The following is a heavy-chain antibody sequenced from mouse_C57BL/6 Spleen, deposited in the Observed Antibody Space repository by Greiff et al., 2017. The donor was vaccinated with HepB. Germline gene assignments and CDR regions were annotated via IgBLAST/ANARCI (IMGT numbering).Heavy chain of an antibody. D-gene: IGHD2-4*01. Sequence: VQLQQPGAELVKPGASVKLSCKASGYTFTSYWMQWVKQRPGQGLEWIGEIDPSDSYTNYNQKFKGKATLTVETSSSTAYMQLSSLTYEDSAVYYCAREGGLRRFAYWGQGTLVTVSA. CDR2: IDPSDSYT. CDR1: GYTFTSYW. V-gene: IGHV1-50*01. CDR3: AREGGLRRFAY. J-gene: IGHJ3*01.